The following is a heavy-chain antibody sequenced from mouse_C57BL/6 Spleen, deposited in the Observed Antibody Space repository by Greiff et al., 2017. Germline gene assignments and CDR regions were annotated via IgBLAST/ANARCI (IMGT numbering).Heavy chain of an antibody. Sequence: QVQLQQPGAELVRPGSSVKLSCKASGYTFTSYWMHWVKQRPIQGLEWIGNIDPSDSETHYTQKFKDKATLTVDKSSSTAYMQLSSLTSEDSAVYYCARRGRGSSAWFAYWGQGTLVTVSA. CDR2: IDPSDSET. D-gene: IGHD1-1*01. V-gene: IGHV1-52*01. CDR3: ARRGRGSSAWFAY. CDR1: GYTFTSYW. J-gene: IGHJ3*01.